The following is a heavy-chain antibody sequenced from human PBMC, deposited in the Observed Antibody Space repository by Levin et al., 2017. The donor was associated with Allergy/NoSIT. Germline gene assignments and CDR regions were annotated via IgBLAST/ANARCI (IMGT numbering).Heavy chain of an antibody. CDR2: IGTTPTHI. V-gene: IGHV3-21*06. CDR3: VRYRAGYYLVPYY. J-gene: IGHJ4*02. CDR1: GFAFNSHS. D-gene: IGHD1-26*01. Sequence: GGSLRLSCVASGFAFNSHSLNWVRLSPGKGLEWVALIGTTPTHINYADSVRGRFIVSRDNAKNSLYLQMNSLSAGDTAVYFCVRYRAGYYLVPYYWGQGTLVTVSS.